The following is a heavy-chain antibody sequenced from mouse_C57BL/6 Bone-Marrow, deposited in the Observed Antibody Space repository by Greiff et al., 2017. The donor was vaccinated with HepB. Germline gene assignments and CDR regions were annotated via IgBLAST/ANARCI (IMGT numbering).Heavy chain of an antibody. CDR3: ARPITTVVRYFDV. V-gene: IGHV1-7*01. Sequence: VQLQQSGAELAKPGASVKLSCKASGYTFTSYWMHWVKQRPGQGLEWIGYINPSSGYTKYNQKFKDKATLTADKSSSTAYMQLSSLTYEDSAVYYCARPITTVVRYFDVWGTGTTVTVSS. CDR2: INPSSGYT. J-gene: IGHJ1*03. D-gene: IGHD1-1*01. CDR1: GYTFTSYW.